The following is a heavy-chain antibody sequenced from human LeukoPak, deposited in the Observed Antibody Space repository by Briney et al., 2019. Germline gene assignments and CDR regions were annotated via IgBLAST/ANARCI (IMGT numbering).Heavy chain of an antibody. J-gene: IGHJ2*01. CDR2: IIPIFGTA. CDR1: GCTFTSYG. Sequence: SVKVSCKASGCTFTSYGISWVRQAPGQGLEWMGGIIPIFGTANYAQKFQGRVTITADESTSTAYMELSSLRSEDTAVYYCARVGGLGWPNPGMGYFDLWGRGTLVTVSS. CDR3: ARVGGLGWPNPGMGYFDL. V-gene: IGHV1-69*13. D-gene: IGHD3-10*01.